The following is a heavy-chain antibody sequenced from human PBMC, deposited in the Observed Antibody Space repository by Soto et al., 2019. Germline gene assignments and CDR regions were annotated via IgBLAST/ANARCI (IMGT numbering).Heavy chain of an antibody. J-gene: IGHJ5*02. CDR3: ARGGNRGWAKYQLLHGNWIDP. V-gene: IGHV4-34*01. CDR1: GGSFSGYY. D-gene: IGHD2-2*01. Sequence: SETLSLTCAVYGGSFSGYYWSWIRQPPGKGLEWIGEINHSGSTNYNPSLKSRVTISVDTSKNQFSLKLSSVTAADTAVYYCARGGNRGWAKYQLLHGNWIDPWGQGTLVTVSS. CDR2: INHSGST.